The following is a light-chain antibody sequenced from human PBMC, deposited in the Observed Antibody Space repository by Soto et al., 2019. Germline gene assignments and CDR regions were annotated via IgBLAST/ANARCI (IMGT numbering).Light chain of an antibody. CDR2: GAF. J-gene: IGKJ4*01. V-gene: IGKV3-15*01. Sequence: EIVLTQSPGTLSVSPGETATLSCRASQSVSYNLAWYQQKPGQGPRLIIYGAFTRATGIPARFSGSGSGTEFTLPISSLEAEYVAVYYCHQYKKWPPLTFGGGTKVDIK. CDR1: QSVSYN. CDR3: HQYKKWPPLT.